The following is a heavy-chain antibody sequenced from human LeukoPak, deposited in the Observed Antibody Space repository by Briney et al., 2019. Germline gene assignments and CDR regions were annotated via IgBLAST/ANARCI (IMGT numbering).Heavy chain of an antibody. Sequence: SETLSLTCTVSGGSISTYYWSWIRQPPRKGLEWIGHIHYSGSTNYNPSLKSRVTISVDTSKNQFSLKLTSVTAADTAMYYCARRRDFFDYWGQGTLVTVSS. J-gene: IGHJ4*02. CDR1: GGSISTYY. V-gene: IGHV4-59*01. CDR3: ARRRDFFDY. CDR2: IHYSGST. D-gene: IGHD3-3*01.